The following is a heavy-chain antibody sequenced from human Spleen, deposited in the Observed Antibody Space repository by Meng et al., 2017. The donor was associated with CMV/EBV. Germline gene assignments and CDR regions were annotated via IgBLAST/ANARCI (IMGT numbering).Heavy chain of an antibody. V-gene: IGHV1-18*01. J-gene: IGHJ6*02. D-gene: IGHD1-26*01. CDR1: GGTFSNYA. Sequence: ASVKVSCKTSGGTFSNYAINWVRQAPGQGLEWMGWISTYNGNSNYAQKLQGRVTMTTETSTSTAYMELRSLRSDDTAVYYCAREREDYGMDVWGQGTTVTVSS. CDR2: ISTYNGNS. CDR3: AREREDYGMDV.